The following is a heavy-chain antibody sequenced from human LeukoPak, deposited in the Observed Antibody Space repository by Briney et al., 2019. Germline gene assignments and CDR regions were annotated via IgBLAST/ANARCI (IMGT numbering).Heavy chain of an antibody. V-gene: IGHV1-69*04. J-gene: IGHJ4*02. D-gene: IGHD3-22*01. Sequence: SVKVSCKASGGTFSSYAISWVRQAPGQGLEWMGRIIPIFGIANYAQKFQGRVTITADKSTSTAYMELSSLRSEDTAVYYCARDYDSSGPFDYRGQGTLVTVSS. CDR2: IIPIFGIA. CDR1: GGTFSSYA. CDR3: ARDYDSSGPFDY.